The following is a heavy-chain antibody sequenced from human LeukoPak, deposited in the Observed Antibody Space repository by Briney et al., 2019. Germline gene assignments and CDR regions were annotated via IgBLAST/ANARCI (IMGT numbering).Heavy chain of an antibody. D-gene: IGHD3-10*01. CDR1: GFTFSDYY. CDR2: ISSSGSTI. CDR3: ASRLYYYGSGLREDWYFDL. V-gene: IGHV3-11*04. J-gene: IGHJ2*01. Sequence: PGGSLRLSCAASGFTFSDYYMSWIRQAPGKGLEWVSYISSSGSTIYYADSVKGRFTISRDNAKNSLYLQMNSLRAEDTAVYYCASRLYYYGSGLREDWYFDLWGRGTLVTVSS.